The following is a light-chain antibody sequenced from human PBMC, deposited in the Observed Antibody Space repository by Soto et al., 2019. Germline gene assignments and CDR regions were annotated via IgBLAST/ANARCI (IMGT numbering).Light chain of an antibody. CDR2: GAS. J-gene: IGKJ1*01. CDR1: QSVSSN. CDR3: QPYNNWPPTWT. V-gene: IGKV3-15*01. Sequence: EIVMTQAPATLSVAPGERATLSCRASQSVSSNLSWYQQKPGQTPRLLIYGASTRATGIPARFSGSGSGTEFTLTISSLQSEDCAVYYCQPYNNWPPTWTFGQGTKVEIK.